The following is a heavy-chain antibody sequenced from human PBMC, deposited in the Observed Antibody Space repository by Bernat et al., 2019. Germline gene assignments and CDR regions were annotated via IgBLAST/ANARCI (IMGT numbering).Heavy chain of an antibody. V-gene: IGHV3-30-3*01. CDR3: AGDEYVGSWYGVDY. D-gene: IGHD6-13*01. J-gene: IGHJ4*02. CDR2: ISYDGSNK. Sequence: QVQLVESGGGVVQPGRSLRLSCAASGFTFSSYAMHWVRQAPGKGLEWVAVISYDGSNKYYADSVKGRFTISRDNPKNTLYLQRNSLRAEDTAVYYWAGDEYVGSWYGVDYWGQGTLVTVAS. CDR1: GFTFSSYA.